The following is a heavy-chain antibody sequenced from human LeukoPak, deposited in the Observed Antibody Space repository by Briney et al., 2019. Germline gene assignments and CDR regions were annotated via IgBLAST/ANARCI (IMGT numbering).Heavy chain of an antibody. J-gene: IGHJ5*02. D-gene: IGHD2-21*02. V-gene: IGHV3-30-3*01. CDR3: AREKSTNGDYYSWFDP. CDR2: TSYDGSNK. CDR1: GFTFSSYA. Sequence: PGGSLRLSCAASGFTFSSYAMHWVRQAPGKGLEWVAVTSYDGSNKYYADSVKGRFTISRDNSKNTLYLQMNSLRAEDTAVYYCAREKSTNGDYYSWFDPWGQGTLVTVSS.